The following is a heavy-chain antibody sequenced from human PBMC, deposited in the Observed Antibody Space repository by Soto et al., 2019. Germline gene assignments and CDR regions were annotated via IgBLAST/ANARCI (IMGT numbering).Heavy chain of an antibody. Sequence: QMQLVESGGGAVQPGRSLRLSCAASGFTFSYYPMHWVRQAPGKGLEWVAVISFDGSNKYYADSVKGRFTISRDNSKNTLYLQMNTVRGEDTAVYYCARVPRDMVATLDVSPLDIRVTLSDVDVMRQGTTVTVAS. D-gene: IGHD5-12*01. V-gene: IGHV3-30*04. J-gene: IGHJ6*01. CDR3: ARVPRDMVATLDVSPLDIRVTLSDVDV. CDR2: ISFDGSNK. CDR1: GFTFSYYP.